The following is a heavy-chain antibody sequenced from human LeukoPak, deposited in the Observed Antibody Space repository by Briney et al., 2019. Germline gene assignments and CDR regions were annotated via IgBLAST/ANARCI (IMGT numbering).Heavy chain of an antibody. CDR2: IIPIFGTA. V-gene: IGHV1-69*13. Sequence: SVKVSCKASGGTFSSYAISWARQAPGQGLEWMGGIIPIFGTANYAQKFQGRVTITADESTSTAYMELSSLRSEDTAVYYCARDRICSGGSCYSYYYYYGMDVWGQGTTVTVSS. D-gene: IGHD2-15*01. CDR1: GGTFSSYA. J-gene: IGHJ6*02. CDR3: ARDRICSGGSCYSYYYYYGMDV.